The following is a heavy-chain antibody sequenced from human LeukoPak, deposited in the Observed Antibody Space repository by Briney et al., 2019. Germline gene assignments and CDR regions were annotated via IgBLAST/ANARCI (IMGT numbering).Heavy chain of an antibody. J-gene: IGHJ4*02. V-gene: IGHV3-23*01. Sequence: GGSLRLSCAASGFTFSSYAMSWVRQAPGKGLEWVSAISGSGGSTNYADSVKGRFTISRDQSKNTLYLQMHSLRAGDMAVYYCVKDRVVPVAGYFDYWGQGTLVTVSS. CDR2: ISGSGGST. CDR1: GFTFSSYA. CDR3: VKDRVVPVAGYFDY. D-gene: IGHD6-19*01.